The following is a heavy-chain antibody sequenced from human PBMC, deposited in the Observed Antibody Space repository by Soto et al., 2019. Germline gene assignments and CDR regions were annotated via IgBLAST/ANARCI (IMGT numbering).Heavy chain of an antibody. V-gene: IGHV4-34*01. J-gene: IGHJ4*02. CDR1: NGSFTGHY. CDR2: INHSGFA. CDR3: ARGHGRFAH. Sequence: PSETLSLTCVVYNGSFTGHYWARIRQAPGKGLEWIGEINHSGFANYNPSLESRVAISLDTSKTQFSLSLTSVTVADRAIYYCARGHGRFAHWGQGTLVTVSS.